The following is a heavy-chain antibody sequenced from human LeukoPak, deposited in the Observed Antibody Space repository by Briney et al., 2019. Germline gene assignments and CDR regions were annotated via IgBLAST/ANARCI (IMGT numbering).Heavy chain of an antibody. CDR3: ARVGTMVRGVINY. CDR1: GYTFTSYD. V-gene: IGHV1-8*01. Sequence: ASVKVSCKASGYTFTSYDINWVRQATGQGPEWMGWMNPNSGNTGYAQKFQGRVTMTRNTSISTAYMELSSLRSEDTAVYYCARVGTMVRGVINYWGQGTLVTVSS. J-gene: IGHJ4*02. CDR2: MNPNSGNT. D-gene: IGHD3-10*01.